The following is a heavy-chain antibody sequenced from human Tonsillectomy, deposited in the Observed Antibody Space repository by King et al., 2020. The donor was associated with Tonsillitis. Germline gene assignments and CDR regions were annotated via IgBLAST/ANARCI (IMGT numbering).Heavy chain of an antibody. D-gene: IGHD4-23*01. CDR1: GGSISSSSYY. J-gene: IGHJ6*04. CDR3: ARAWKYGGFYYYYYGMDV. V-gene: IGHV4-39*01. Sequence: LQLQESGPGLVKPSETLSLTCTVSGGSISSSSYYWGWIRQPPGKGLEWIGSIYYSGSTYYNPSLKSRVTISVDTSKNQFSLKLSSVTAADTAVYYCARAWKYGGFYYYYYGMDVWGKGTTVTVSS. CDR2: IYYSGST.